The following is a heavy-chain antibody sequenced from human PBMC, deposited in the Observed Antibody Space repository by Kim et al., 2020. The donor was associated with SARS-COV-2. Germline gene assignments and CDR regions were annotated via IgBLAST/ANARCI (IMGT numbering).Heavy chain of an antibody. CDR2: IWYDGSHE. CDR1: GFNFRDYG. V-gene: IGHV3-33*02. J-gene: IGHJ4*02. Sequence: GGSLRLSCAATGFNFRDYGMHWVRQAPGKGLEWVASIWYDGSHENYANPAKGRFTISRDNSQNTLFLQMNSLRVEDTAVYYCTRGGGGHLDYWGQGTLVTVSP. D-gene: IGHD3-10*01. CDR3: TRGGGGHLDY.